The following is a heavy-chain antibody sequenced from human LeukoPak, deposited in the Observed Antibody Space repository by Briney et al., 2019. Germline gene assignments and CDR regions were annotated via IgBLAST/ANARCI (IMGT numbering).Heavy chain of an antibody. CDR3: ARRFYGSGSYYDL. Sequence: PSETLSLTCAVSGASISSGSYSYSWIRQPPGKGLEWIGYTHHSGSTYYRPSLKSRVTISLDTSKNQFYLNLSSVTAADTAVYYCARRFYGSGSYYDLWGQGTLVTVSS. CDR1: GASISSGSYS. CDR2: THHSGST. V-gene: IGHV4-30-2*01. D-gene: IGHD3-10*01. J-gene: IGHJ5*02.